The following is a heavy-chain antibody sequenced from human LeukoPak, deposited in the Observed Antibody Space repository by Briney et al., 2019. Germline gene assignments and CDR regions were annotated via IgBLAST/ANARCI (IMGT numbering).Heavy chain of an antibody. D-gene: IGHD4-23*01. V-gene: IGHV5-51*01. CDR3: ASPTRGGNNAFDI. CDR2: IYPGGSDT. CDR1: GYSFTSYW. Sequence: GESLKISCKGSGYSFTSYWIGWVRQMPGKGPEWMGIIYPGGSDTRYSPSFQGQVTFSADKSITTAYLQWSSLKASDTAMYYCASPTRGGNNAFDIWGRGTLVTVSS. J-gene: IGHJ3*02.